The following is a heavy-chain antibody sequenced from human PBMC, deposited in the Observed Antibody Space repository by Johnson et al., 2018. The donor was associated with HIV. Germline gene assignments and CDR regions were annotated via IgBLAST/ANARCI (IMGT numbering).Heavy chain of an antibody. CDR2: ISYDGSNK. Sequence: QVQLVESGGGVVQPGRSLRLSCAASGFTFSSSAMHWVRQAPGKGLEWVAVISYDGSNKYYADSVKGRLTISRDNSKNTLYLQMNSLRAEDTAVYYCARGGGYSIAAPSDAFDIWGQGTMVTVSS. CDR3: ARGGGYSIAAPSDAFDI. J-gene: IGHJ3*02. V-gene: IGHV3-30-3*01. CDR1: GFTFSSSA. D-gene: IGHD6-6*01.